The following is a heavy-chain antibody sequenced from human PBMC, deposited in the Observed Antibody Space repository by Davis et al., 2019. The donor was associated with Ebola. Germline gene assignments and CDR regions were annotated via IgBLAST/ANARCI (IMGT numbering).Heavy chain of an antibody. D-gene: IGHD2-15*01. CDR1: GFTFSNYD. J-gene: IGHJ4*02. Sequence: GESLKISCAASGFTFSNYDMGWVRQVPGKGLEWFSGVYSAGSTYYADSVKGRFTISRDNSKNTLYLQMNSLRAEDTATYYCARYCHYTDCSYFDCWGQGTMVAVSS. CDR2: VYSAGST. CDR3: ARYCHYTDCSYFDC. V-gene: IGHV3-23*01.